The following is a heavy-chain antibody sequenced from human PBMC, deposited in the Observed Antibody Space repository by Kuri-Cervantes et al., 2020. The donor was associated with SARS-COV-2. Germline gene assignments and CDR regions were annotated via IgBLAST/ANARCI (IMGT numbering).Heavy chain of an antibody. J-gene: IGHJ5*02. V-gene: IGHV4-39*07. CDR2: INHSGST. D-gene: IGHD3-3*01. Sequence: GSLRLSCTVSGGSISSGSYYWSWIRQPPGKGLEWIAYINHSGSTYYNPSLKSRVTMSVDTSKKQFSLRLSSVTAADTAVDYCARRDYEFWSGSFRFDPWGQGTLVTVSS. CDR1: GGSISSGSYY. CDR3: ARRDYEFWSGSFRFDP.